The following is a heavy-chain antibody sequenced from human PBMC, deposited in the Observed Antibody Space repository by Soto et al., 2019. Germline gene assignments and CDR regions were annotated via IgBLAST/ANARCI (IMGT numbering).Heavy chain of an antibody. D-gene: IGHD3-10*01. J-gene: IGHJ6*02. CDR2: IYYSGST. CDR3: ARDQDGSGSYYNNHYYGMDV. CDR1: GGSISSGGYY. V-gene: IGHV4-31*03. Sequence: SETLSLTCTVSGGSISSGGYYWSWIRQHPGKGLEWIGNIYYSGSTYYNPSLKSRVTISVDTSENQFSLKLSSVTAADTAVYYCARDQDGSGSYYNNHYYGMDVWGQGTTVTVSS.